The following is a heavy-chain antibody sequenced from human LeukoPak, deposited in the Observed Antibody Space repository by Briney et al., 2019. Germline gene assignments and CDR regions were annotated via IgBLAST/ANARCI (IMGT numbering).Heavy chain of an antibody. D-gene: IGHD6-13*01. V-gene: IGHV4-59*01. CDR2: IYYSGTT. Sequence: PSETLSLTCTVSGGSIGTYSWNWIRQPPGKGLEWIEYIYYSGTTNYNPSFKSRVTISVDTSKNQFSLKLSSVTAADTAVYYCARGVYIAAAQYGYWGQGTLVTVSS. CDR1: GGSIGTYS. CDR3: ARGVYIAAAQYGY. J-gene: IGHJ4*02.